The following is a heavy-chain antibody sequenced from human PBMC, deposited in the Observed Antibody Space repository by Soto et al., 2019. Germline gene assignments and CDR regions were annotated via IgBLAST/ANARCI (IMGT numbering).Heavy chain of an antibody. Sequence: QVQLEQSGAEVRKPGSSVKVSCKASGGTFSRSAISWVRQAPGQGLEWMGGIIPFFGTANYAQKFHGRVTITADEPTGTAYMELSSLTSEDTAIYYCAKFAESSGYFDYLGQGALITVSS. D-gene: IGHD6-19*01. J-gene: IGHJ4*02. V-gene: IGHV1-69*01. CDR3: AKFAESSGYFDY. CDR2: IIPFFGTA. CDR1: GGTFSRSA.